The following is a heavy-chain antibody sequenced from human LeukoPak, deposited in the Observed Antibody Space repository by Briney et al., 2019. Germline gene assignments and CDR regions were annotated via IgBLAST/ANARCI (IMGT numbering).Heavy chain of an antibody. CDR3: AKDRTKYTGYVHFDY. CDR2: FSGSGDST. V-gene: IGHV3-23*01. D-gene: IGHD5-12*01. Sequence: GGSLRLSRAASGFTFTNYAMCWVRPAPGTGLEWVSRFSGSGDSTNYADSVKGRFTISRDNSKNTLYLQMNSLRAEDTAVYYCAKDRTKYTGYVHFDYWGQGTLVTVSS. J-gene: IGHJ4*02. CDR1: GFTFTNYA.